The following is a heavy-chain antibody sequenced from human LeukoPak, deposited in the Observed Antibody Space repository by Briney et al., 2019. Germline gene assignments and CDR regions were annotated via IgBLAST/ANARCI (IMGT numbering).Heavy chain of an antibody. V-gene: IGHV3-30*18. CDR2: ISYDGSNK. J-gene: IGHJ4*02. D-gene: IGHD3-10*01. CDR1: GFTFSSYG. CDR3: AKGYYYADDY. Sequence: PGRSLRLSCAASGFTFSSYGMHWVRQAPGKGLEWEAVISYDGSNKYYADSVKGRFTISRDNSKSTLYLQMNSLRAEDTAVYYCAKGYYYADDYWGQGTLVTVSS.